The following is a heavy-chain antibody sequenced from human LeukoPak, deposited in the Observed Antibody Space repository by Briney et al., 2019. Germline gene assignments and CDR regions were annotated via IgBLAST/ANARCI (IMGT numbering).Heavy chain of an antibody. CDR3: ARVGDHFHWYLAL. Sequence: GGSLRLSCAASGFTVSTKYMNWVRQAPGKGLEWVSILYSGSDTYYANSVKGRFTISRDSSKTILFLQMTDLRAEDTAVYYCARVGDHFHWYLALWGRGTLVTASS. CDR1: GFTVSTKY. V-gene: IGHV3-53*01. J-gene: IGHJ2*01. CDR2: LYSGSDT. D-gene: IGHD3-10*01.